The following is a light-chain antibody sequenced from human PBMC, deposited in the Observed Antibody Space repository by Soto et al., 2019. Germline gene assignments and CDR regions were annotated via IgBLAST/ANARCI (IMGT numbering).Light chain of an antibody. CDR3: QSYDSSLSGSRV. Sequence: QSVLTQPPSVSVAPGQRVTISCTGSSSNIGAGYDVHWYQQLPGTAPKLLIYGNSNRPSGVPDRFSGSKSGTSASLAITGLQAEDEAYYYCQSYDSSLSGSRVFGTGTQLTVL. CDR1: SSNIGAGYD. J-gene: IGLJ1*01. V-gene: IGLV1-40*01. CDR2: GNS.